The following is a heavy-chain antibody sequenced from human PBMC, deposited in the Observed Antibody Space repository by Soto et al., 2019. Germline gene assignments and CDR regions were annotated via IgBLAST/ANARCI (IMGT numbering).Heavy chain of an antibody. V-gene: IGHV3-23*01. Sequence: GGSLRLSCAASGFTFSSYAMSWVRQAPGKGLEWVSAISGSGGSTYYADSVKGRFTISRDNSKNTLYLQMNSLRAEDTAVYYCAKDSDYGGNPTEFDDPGQGTLVTVSS. CDR1: GFTFSSYA. CDR2: ISGSGGST. CDR3: AKDSDYGGNPTEFDD. D-gene: IGHD4-17*01. J-gene: IGHJ4*02.